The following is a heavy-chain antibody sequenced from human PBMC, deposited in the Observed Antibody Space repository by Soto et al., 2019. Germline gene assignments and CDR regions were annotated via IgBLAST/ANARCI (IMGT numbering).Heavy chain of an antibody. CDR3: ARDSGIAADPNWFDP. J-gene: IGHJ5*02. Sequence: QVQLQESGPGLVKPSETLSLTCTVSGGSISSYYWSWIRQPPGKGVEWIGYIYYSGSTNYNPSLKSRVTISVDTSKNQFSLKLSSVTAADTAVYYCARDSGIAADPNWFDPWGQGTLVTVSS. V-gene: IGHV4-59*01. D-gene: IGHD6-13*01. CDR2: IYYSGST. CDR1: GGSISSYY.